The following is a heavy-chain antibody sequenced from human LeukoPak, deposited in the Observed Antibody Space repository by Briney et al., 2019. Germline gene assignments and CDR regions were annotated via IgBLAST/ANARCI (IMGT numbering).Heavy chain of an antibody. D-gene: IGHD5-18*01. V-gene: IGHV3-7*01. Sequence: PGGSLRLSCAASGFTFSSYWMTWVRQAPGNGLEWVANIKQDGSEKYYVDSVKGRFTISRDNAKNSLYLQMNSLRAEDTAVYYCARDTGGGYSCYDCWGQGTLVTVSS. CDR2: IKQDGSEK. CDR1: GFTFSSYW. J-gene: IGHJ4*02. CDR3: ARDTGGGYSCYDC.